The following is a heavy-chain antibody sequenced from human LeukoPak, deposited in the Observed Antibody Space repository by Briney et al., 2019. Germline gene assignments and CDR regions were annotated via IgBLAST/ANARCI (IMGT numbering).Heavy chain of an antibody. J-gene: IGHJ4*02. CDR3: AREGTGTNTLDY. CDR1: GFTFSSYS. CDR2: NSSRSSYI. V-gene: IGHV3-21*01. Sequence: GSLRLSCAASGFTFSSYSMNWVRQAPGKGLEWVSSNSSRSSYIYYADSVKGRFTLSRDNAKNSLYLQMNSLRAEDTAVYYCAREGTGTNTLDYWGQGTLVTVSS. D-gene: IGHD1-7*01.